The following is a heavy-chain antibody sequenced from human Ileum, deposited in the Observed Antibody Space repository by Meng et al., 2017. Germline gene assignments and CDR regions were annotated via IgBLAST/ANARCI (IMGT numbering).Heavy chain of an antibody. V-gene: IGHV3-23*01. J-gene: IGHJ4*02. D-gene: IGHD3-10*01. CDR1: GFTFSSYA. CDR2: IRSSGATT. Sequence: GESLQISCAASGFTFSSYAMGWVRQAPGKGLEWVSVIRSSGATTHYADSVKGRFTISRDNSKNTVYLQMNSLRTEDTAVYYCAKDRWRYYGSGNGLRPDFDYWGQGTLVTVSS. CDR3: AKDRWRYYGSGNGLRPDFDY.